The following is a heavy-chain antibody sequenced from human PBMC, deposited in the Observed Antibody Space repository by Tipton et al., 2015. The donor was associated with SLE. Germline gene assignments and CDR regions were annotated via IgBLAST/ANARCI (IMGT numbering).Heavy chain of an antibody. CDR3: ARDHPVAGPFDY. J-gene: IGHJ4*02. Sequence: TLSLTCTVSGGSISNYYWSWIRQPAGKGLAWMGRIYTSGSTNYNPPLQSRVTMSVDTPKNQFSLKLSSVTAADTSVYYCARDHPVAGPFDYGGQGTLVTVSS. D-gene: IGHD6-19*01. V-gene: IGHV4-4*07. CDR2: IYTSGST. CDR1: GGSISNYY.